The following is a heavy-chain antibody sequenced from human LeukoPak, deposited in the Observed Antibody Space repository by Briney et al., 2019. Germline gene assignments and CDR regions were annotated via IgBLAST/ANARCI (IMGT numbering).Heavy chain of an antibody. Sequence: GGSLRLSCAASGFTFSSYEMNWVRQAPGKGLEWVSYISSSGSTIYYADSVEGRFTISRDNAKNSLYLQMNSLRAEDTAVYYCAMQGGSSWSEFDYWGQGTLVTVSS. D-gene: IGHD6-13*01. J-gene: IGHJ4*02. CDR1: GFTFSSYE. CDR3: AMQGGSSWSEFDY. V-gene: IGHV3-48*03. CDR2: ISSSGSTI.